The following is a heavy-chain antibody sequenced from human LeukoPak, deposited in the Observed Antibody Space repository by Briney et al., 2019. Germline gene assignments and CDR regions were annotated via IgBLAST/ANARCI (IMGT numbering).Heavy chain of an antibody. CDR3: ARDTGDYNAFDI. Sequence: GGSLRLPCAASGFTFSSYSMNWVRQAPGKGLEWVSYISSSSSTIYYADSVKGRLTISRDNAKNSLYLQMNSLRAEDTAVYYCARDTGDYNAFDIWGQGTMVTVSS. CDR2: ISSSSSTI. V-gene: IGHV3-48*01. CDR1: GFTFSSYS. D-gene: IGHD4-17*01. J-gene: IGHJ3*02.